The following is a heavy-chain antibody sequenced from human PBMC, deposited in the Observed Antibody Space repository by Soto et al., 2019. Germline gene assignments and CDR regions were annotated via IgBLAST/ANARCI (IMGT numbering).Heavy chain of an antibody. J-gene: IGHJ6*02. D-gene: IGHD3-3*01. CDR1: GGTFSSYA. CDR3: ARIHDFWSGYKDYYGMDV. Sequence: ASVKVSCKASGGTFSSYAISWVRQAPGQGLEWMGGIIPIFGTANYAQKFQGRVTITADESTSTVYMELSSLRSEDTAVYYCARIHDFWSGYKDYYGMDVWGQGTTVTVSS. CDR2: IIPIFGTA. V-gene: IGHV1-69*13.